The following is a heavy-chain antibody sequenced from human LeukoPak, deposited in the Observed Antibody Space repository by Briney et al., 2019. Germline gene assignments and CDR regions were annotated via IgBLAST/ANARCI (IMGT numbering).Heavy chain of an antibody. J-gene: IGHJ4*02. D-gene: IGHD3-10*01. CDR1: GYTLTELS. CDR3: ATRVRLGEFYYFDY. Sequence: ASVKVSCKVSGYTLTELSMHWVRQAPGKGLEWMGGFDPEDGETIYAQKFQGRVTMTEDTSTDTAYMELSSLRSEDTAVYYCATRVRLGEFYYFDYWGQGTLVTVSS. V-gene: IGHV1-24*01. CDR2: FDPEDGET.